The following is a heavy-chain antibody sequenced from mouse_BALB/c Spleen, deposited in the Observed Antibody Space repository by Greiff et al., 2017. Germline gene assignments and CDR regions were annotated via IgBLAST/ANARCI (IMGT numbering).Heavy chain of an antibody. CDR2: ISSGGST. CDR3: ARGHYYGYFDY. Sequence: EVQLVESGGDLVKPGGSLKLSCAASGFTFSSYAMSWVRQTPEKRLEWVASISSGGSTYYPDSVKGRFTISRDNARNILYLQMSSLRSEDTAMYYCARGHYYGYFDYWGQGTTLTVSS. V-gene: IGHV5-6-5*01. D-gene: IGHD1-2*01. J-gene: IGHJ2*01. CDR1: GFTFSSYA.